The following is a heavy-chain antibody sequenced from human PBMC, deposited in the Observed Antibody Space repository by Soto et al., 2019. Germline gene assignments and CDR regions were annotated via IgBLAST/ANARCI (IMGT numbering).Heavy chain of an antibody. D-gene: IGHD5-12*01. CDR3: ARDEAQRWLRTPDRTWDY. J-gene: IGHJ4*02. V-gene: IGHV1-46*01. CDR2: INPSGGST. CDR1: GYTFTSYY. Sequence: QVQLVQSGAEVKKPGASVKVSCKASGYTFTSYYMHWVRQAPGQGLEWMGIINPSGGSTSYAQKFQGRVTLARDTSTSKVYMELSSLRSEDTAVYYCARDEAQRWLRTPDRTWDYGCQGTLVTVSS.